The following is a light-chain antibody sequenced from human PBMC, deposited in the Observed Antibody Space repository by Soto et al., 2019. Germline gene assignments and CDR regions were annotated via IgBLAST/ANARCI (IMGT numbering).Light chain of an antibody. V-gene: IGKV3-15*01. J-gene: IGKJ1*01. CDR1: QSVGSN. Sequence: EIVMTQSPDTLSVSPGETATLSCRASQSVGSNLAWYQQKPGQAPRLLISDASTRAAGLPARFSGSGSGTEFTLTISSLQSEDFAVYYCRQCNNWPKTFGQGTKV. CDR3: RQCNNWPKT. CDR2: DAS.